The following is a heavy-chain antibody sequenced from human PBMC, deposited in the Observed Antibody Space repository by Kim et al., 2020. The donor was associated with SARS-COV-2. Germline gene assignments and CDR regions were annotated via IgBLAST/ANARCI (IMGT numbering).Heavy chain of an antibody. J-gene: IGHJ3*02. Sequence: SETLSLTCTVSGGSISSSSYYWGWIRQPPGKGLEWIGNIYYSGSTYYNPSLKSRVTISVDTSKNQFSLKLSSVTAAGTAVFYCASRGVTMMVVVTGVDALDIWGQGTMVTVSS. CDR2: IYYSGST. V-gene: IGHV4-39*01. CDR3: ASRGVTMMVVVTGVDALDI. D-gene: IGHD3-22*01. CDR1: GGSISSSSYY.